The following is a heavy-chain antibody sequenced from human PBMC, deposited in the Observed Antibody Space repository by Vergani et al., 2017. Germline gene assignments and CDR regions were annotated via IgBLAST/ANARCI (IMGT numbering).Heavy chain of an antibody. Sequence: QVQLVQSGAEVKKPGASVKVSCKASGYTFTSYGISWVRQAPGQGLEWMGWISAYNGNTNYAQKLQGRVTMTTDTSTSTAYMELRSLRSDDTAVYYCAGGPHYYGSGSSYYYYGMDVWGQGTTVTVSS. CDR3: AGGPHYYGSGSSYYYYGMDV. V-gene: IGHV1-18*04. CDR2: ISAYNGNT. D-gene: IGHD3-10*01. CDR1: GYTFTSYG. J-gene: IGHJ6*02.